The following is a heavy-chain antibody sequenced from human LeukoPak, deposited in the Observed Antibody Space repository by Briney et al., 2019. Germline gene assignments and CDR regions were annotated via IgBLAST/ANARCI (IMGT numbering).Heavy chain of an antibody. Sequence: PGGSLRLSCAASGFTFDDYAMHWVRQAPGKGLEWVSGISWNSGSIGYADSVKGRFTISRDNAKNSLYLQMNSLRAEDTALYYCATDIDPGGLYAFDIWGQGTMVTVSS. CDR2: ISWNSGSI. J-gene: IGHJ3*02. CDR1: GFTFDDYA. CDR3: ATDIDPGGLYAFDI. V-gene: IGHV3-9*01.